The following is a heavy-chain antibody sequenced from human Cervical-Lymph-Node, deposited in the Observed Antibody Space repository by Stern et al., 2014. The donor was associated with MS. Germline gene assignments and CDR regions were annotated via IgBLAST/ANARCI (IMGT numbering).Heavy chain of an antibody. CDR3: ARLGDKNFWYFDL. CDR2: IFYSGRT. D-gene: IGHD1-7*01. V-gene: IGHV4-39*01. CDR1: GDSISSRSHY. Sequence: QLQLQESGPGPVKPSETLSLTCTVSGDSISSRSHYWGWIRQPPGKGLEWIGSIFYSGRTYYHSSLKSRVTISVDTSKNQFSLKLSSVTAADTAVYYCARLGDKNFWYFDLWGRGTLVTVSS. J-gene: IGHJ2*01.